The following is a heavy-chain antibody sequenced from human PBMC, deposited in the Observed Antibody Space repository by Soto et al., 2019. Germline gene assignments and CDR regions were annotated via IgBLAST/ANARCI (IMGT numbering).Heavy chain of an antibody. CDR2: ISGYNGHT. D-gene: IGHD3-16*01. Sequence: QVQLVQSGAEVRKPGASVKVSCKASGYTFTTYGISWERQAPGQGLEWMGWISGYNGHTKYAQKFQGRVTMTTDTSTSTVYMDLRSLRSDDTAVYYCAREGEMPYYYYGLDVWGQGTTVTVSS. V-gene: IGHV1-18*01. J-gene: IGHJ6*02. CDR3: AREGEMPYYYYGLDV. CDR1: GYTFTTYG.